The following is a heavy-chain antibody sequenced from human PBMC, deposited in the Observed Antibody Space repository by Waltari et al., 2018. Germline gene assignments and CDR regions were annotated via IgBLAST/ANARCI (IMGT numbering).Heavy chain of an antibody. V-gene: IGHV3-7*01. CDR1: GFTFSSYW. J-gene: IGHJ4*02. CDR2: MDQDGSEK. CDR3: ARDGHWLSGVGDC. D-gene: IGHD7-27*01. Sequence: EVQLVESGGGLVQPGGSLRLSCAASGFTFSSYWMSWVRQAPGKGVGWLANMDQDGSEKYYVDSVKGRFTISRDNARNSLYLQMNSLSAEDTAVYYCARDGHWLSGVGDCWGQGTLVTVSS.